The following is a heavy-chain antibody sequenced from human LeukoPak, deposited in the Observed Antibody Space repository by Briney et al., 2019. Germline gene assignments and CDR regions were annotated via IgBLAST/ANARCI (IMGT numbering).Heavy chain of an antibody. D-gene: IGHD2-15*01. CDR1: GLTYDNAW. V-gene: IGHV3-15*01. CDR2: IKSKSNGGTT. J-gene: IGHJ4*02. Sequence: SGGSLILSCASSGLTYDNAWLSWVHQAPGNGLEWDGLIKSKSNGGTTDYAAPVESRFTISRDDSKNTLYLQMNSLKTEDTAVYYCATDIVVVVAATASSYWGQGALVTVSS. CDR3: ATDIVVVVAATASSY.